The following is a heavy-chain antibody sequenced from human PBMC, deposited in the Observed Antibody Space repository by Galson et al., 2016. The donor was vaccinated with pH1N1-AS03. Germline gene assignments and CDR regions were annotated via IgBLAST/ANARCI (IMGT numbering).Heavy chain of an antibody. V-gene: IGHV1-69*13. CDR3: ATPICHVDYGRGYSPFDY. CDR2: IIAVSGAT. CDR1: GGTFTSYA. J-gene: IGHJ4*02. Sequence: SVKVSCKVSGGTFTSYAVNWVRQAPGQGLEWMGGIIAVSGATNYAQKFQGRISITADESTGTAYMDISSLRSEDTAVYYCATPICHVDYGRGYSPFDYWGQATLVTASS. D-gene: IGHD4/OR15-4a*01.